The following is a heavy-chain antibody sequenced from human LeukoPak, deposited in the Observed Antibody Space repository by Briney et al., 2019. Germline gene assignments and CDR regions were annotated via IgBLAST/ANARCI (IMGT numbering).Heavy chain of an antibody. J-gene: IGHJ5*02. D-gene: IGHD6-13*01. CDR3: ARRIAAADKDWFDP. CDR1: GYSFTSYW. CDR2: IYPGDSDT. Sequence: GESLKIFCKGSGYSFTSYWIGWVRQMPGKGLEWMGIIYPGDSDTRYSPSFQGQVTISADKPISTAYLQWSSLKASDTAMYYCARRIAAADKDWFDPWGQGTLVTVSS. V-gene: IGHV5-51*01.